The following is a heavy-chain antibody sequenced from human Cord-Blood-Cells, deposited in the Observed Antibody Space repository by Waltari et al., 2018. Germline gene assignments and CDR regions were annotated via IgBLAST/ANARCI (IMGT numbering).Heavy chain of an antibody. CDR3: ARVAEYQLLYYYYYYMDV. J-gene: IGHJ6*03. CDR2: INSDGSST. D-gene: IGHD2-2*01. V-gene: IGHV3-74*01. Sequence: LVWVSRINSDGSSTSYADSVKGRFTISRDNAKNTLYLQMNSLRAEDTAVYYCARVAEYQLLYYYYYYMDVWGKGTTVTVSS.